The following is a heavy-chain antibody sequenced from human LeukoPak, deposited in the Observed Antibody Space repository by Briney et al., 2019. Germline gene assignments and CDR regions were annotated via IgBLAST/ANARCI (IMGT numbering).Heavy chain of an antibody. CDR3: ARVGDCSGGSCFSYYYYYMDV. CDR2: INTDGSST. CDR1: GFTFSSYW. J-gene: IGHJ6*03. V-gene: IGHV3-74*01. D-gene: IGHD2-15*01. Sequence: GGSLRLSCAASGFTFSSYWMHWVRQAPGKGLVLVSRINTDGSSTSYADSVKGRFTISRDNAKNTLYLQMNSLRAEDTAVYYCARVGDCSGGSCFSYYYYYMDVWGKGTTVTVSS.